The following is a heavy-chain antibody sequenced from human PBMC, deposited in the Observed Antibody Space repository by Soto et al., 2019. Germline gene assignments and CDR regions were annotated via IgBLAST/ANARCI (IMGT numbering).Heavy chain of an antibody. D-gene: IGHD2-21*01. CDR2: IRDSDSGGST. Sequence: LRLSCAASGFTFSNSAMTWVRQAPAKGLEWVSTIRDSDSGGSTFYADSVKGRFTISRDDSKNTLYLQMSSLRAEDTAMYYCAKVRVGIDVDFDYWGQGALVTVS. CDR3: AKVRVGIDVDFDY. J-gene: IGHJ4*02. V-gene: IGHV3-23*01. CDR1: GFTFSNSA.